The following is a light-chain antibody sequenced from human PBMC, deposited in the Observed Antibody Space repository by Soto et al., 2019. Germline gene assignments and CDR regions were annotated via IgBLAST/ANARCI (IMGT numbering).Light chain of an antibody. CDR1: QGINNY. CDR2: AAS. CDR3: QKYNTAPLT. J-gene: IGKJ4*01. V-gene: IGKV1-27*01. Sequence: DIQMTQSPSSLSASVGDRVTITCRASQGINNYLAWYQQRPGNVPKLLIYAASTLQSGVPSRFSGSGSGTXFXLTISSLQPEDFATYYCQKYNTAPLTFGGGTKVEIK.